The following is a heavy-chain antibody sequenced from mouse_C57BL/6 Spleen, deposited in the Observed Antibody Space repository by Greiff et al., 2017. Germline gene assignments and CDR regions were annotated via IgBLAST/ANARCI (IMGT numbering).Heavy chain of an antibody. CDR2: IDPETGGT. CDR1: GYTFTDYE. Sequence: QVQLQQSGAELVRPGASVTLSCKASGYTFTDYEMHWVKQTPVHGLEWIGAIDPETGGTAYNQKFKGKAILTADKSSSTAYMELRSLTSEDAAVYYCTRNGSLGGQGTLVTVSA. CDR3: TRNGSL. V-gene: IGHV1-15*01. J-gene: IGHJ3*01.